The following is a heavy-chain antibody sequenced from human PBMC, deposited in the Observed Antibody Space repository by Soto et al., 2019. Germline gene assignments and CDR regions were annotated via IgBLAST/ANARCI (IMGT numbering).Heavy chain of an antibody. CDR3: VREDCSGGLCKRFAY. CDR2: INGVGSII. CDR1: GFTFSSYW. Sequence: EVHLVESGGGLVQPGGSLSLSCAASGFTFSSYWMHWARQAPGKGLEWLWSINGVGSIIPHADSVRGRFTVSRDNAKNTLYLQMYSLRADDTAVYYCVREDCSGGLCKRFAYWGQGTPVTVSS. J-gene: IGHJ4*02. V-gene: IGHV3-74*01. D-gene: IGHD2-15*01.